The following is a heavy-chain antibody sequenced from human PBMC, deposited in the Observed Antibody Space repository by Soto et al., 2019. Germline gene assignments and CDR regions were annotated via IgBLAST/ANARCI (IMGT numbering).Heavy chain of an antibody. Sequence: GASVKVSCKASGYTFTSYGISWVRQAPGQGLEWMGWISAYNGNTNYAQKLQGRVTMTTDTSTSTAYMELRRLRVEDRAVYFCARGGGLNQLLSGSDRWGQGTLVTVSS. D-gene: IGHD2-21*01. CDR2: ISAYNGNT. J-gene: IGHJ5*02. CDR3: ARGGGLNQLLSGSDR. V-gene: IGHV1-18*04. CDR1: GYTFTSYG.